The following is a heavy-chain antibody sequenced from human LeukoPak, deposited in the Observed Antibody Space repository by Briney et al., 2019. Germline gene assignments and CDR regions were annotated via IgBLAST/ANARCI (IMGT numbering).Heavy chain of an antibody. CDR2: IKQDGSEK. CDR3: ARRYYDSSGYPKFYCYYYMDV. J-gene: IGHJ6*03. V-gene: IGHV3-7*01. CDR1: GFTFSSYW. Sequence: GGSLRLSCVASGFTFSSYWMTWVRQAPGKGLEWVANIKQDGSEKYYVDSVKGRFTISRDNAKKSVYLQMNSLRAEDTAVYYCARRYYDSSGYPKFYCYYYMDVWGKGTTVTVSS. D-gene: IGHD3-22*01.